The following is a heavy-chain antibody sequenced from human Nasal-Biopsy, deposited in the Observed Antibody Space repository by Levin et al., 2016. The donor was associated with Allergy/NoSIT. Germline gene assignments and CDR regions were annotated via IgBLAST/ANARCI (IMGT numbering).Heavy chain of an antibody. V-gene: IGHV6-1*01. CDR2: TYFRSKWYY. J-gene: IGHJ5*01. CDR1: GDSVSSDSSA. Sequence: SQTLSLTCAISGDSVSSDSSAWNWIRQSPSRGLEWLGRTYFRSKWYYDYALSMKSRLTINPDTSKNQFSLHLSSVTPDDTAVYYCARIVSTSEGGFDSWGQGTLVTVSS. D-gene: IGHD3-16*02. CDR3: ARIVSTSEGGFDS.